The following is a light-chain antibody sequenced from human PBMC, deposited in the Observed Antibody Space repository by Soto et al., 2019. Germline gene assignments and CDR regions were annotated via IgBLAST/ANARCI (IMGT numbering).Light chain of an antibody. Sequence: EIVMTQSPATLSVSPGERATLSCRASQSVNSNLAWYQQKPGQAPRLLMYGASTRATGTPARFSGSGSGTEFTLTISSLQSEDFAVYYCQQYNNWPRTFGQGTKVDIK. CDR2: GAS. CDR3: QQYNNWPRT. CDR1: QSVNSN. J-gene: IGKJ1*01. V-gene: IGKV3-15*01.